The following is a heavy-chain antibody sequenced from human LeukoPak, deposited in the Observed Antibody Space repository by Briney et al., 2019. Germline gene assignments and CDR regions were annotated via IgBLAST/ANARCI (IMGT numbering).Heavy chain of an antibody. CDR3: AREDCTNGVCLSFDY. Sequence: SETLSLACTVSGGSISSSSYYWSWIRQPPGKGLEWIGYIYYSGSTYYNPSLKSRVTISVDTSKNQFSLKLSSVTAADTAVYFCAREDCTNGVCLSFDYWGQGTLVTVSS. CDR1: GGSISSSSYY. CDR2: IYYSGST. D-gene: IGHD2-8*01. V-gene: IGHV4-30-4*01. J-gene: IGHJ4*02.